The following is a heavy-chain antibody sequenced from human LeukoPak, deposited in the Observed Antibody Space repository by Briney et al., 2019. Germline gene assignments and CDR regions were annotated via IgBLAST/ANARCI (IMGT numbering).Heavy chain of an antibody. Sequence: GGSLRLSCAASGFTFSDYYMSWIRQAPGKGLEWVSAISGSGGSTYYADSVKGRFTISRDNSKNTLYLQMNSLRAEDTAVYYCANDRRVLRFLEWLGGNWFDPWGQGTLVTVSS. D-gene: IGHD3-3*01. J-gene: IGHJ5*02. V-gene: IGHV3-23*01. CDR3: ANDRRVLRFLEWLGGNWFDP. CDR1: GFTFSDYY. CDR2: ISGSGGST.